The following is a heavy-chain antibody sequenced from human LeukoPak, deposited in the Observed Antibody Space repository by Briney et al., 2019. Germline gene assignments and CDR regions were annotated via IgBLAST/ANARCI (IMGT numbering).Heavy chain of an antibody. CDR2: ISSSGSII. Sequence: PGGSLRLSCAASGFTFSSYEMNWVRQAPGKGLEWVSYISSSGSIIYYADSVKGRFTISRDNAKNSLYLQMNSLRAGDTAVYYCVKDTPTTGYHLDSWGQGTLVTVSS. CDR3: VKDTPTTGYHLDS. D-gene: IGHD1-1*01. J-gene: IGHJ4*02. CDR1: GFTFSSYE. V-gene: IGHV3-48*03.